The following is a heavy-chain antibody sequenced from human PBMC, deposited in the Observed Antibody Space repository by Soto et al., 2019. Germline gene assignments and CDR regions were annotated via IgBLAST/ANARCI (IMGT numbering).Heavy chain of an antibody. Sequence: ASVKVSCKVSGYTLTELSMHWVRQAPGKGPEWMGGFDPEDGETIYAQKFQGRVTMTEDTSTDTAYMELSSPRSEDTAVYYCAKLTSCSGGSCWGQGTLVTVSS. V-gene: IGHV1-24*01. J-gene: IGHJ4*02. CDR3: AKLTSCSGGSC. CDR2: FDPEDGET. D-gene: IGHD2-15*01. CDR1: GYTLTELS.